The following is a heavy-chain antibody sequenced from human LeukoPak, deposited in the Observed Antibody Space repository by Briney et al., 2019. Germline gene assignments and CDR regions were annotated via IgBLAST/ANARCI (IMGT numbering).Heavy chain of an antibody. CDR3: ARIAYGSGSYYFDY. D-gene: IGHD3-10*01. CDR1: GFSLSTSGMC. J-gene: IGHJ4*02. CDR2: IDWDDDK. Sequence: SGPALVQPTQTPTLTCTFSGFSLSTSGMCVSWIRQPPGKALEWLARIDWDDDKYYSTSLKTRLTISKDTSKNQVVLTMTNMDPVDTATYYCARIAYGSGSYYFDYWDQGTLVTVSS. V-gene: IGHV2-70*11.